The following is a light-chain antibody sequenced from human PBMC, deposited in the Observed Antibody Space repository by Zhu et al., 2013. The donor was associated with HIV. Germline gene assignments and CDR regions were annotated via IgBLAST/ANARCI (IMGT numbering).Light chain of an antibody. CDR1: QSLSTN. CDR2: GAS. CDR3: QQYNKWPWT. J-gene: IGKJ1*01. Sequence: EIVMTQLPATLSLSPGERATLSCGATQSLSTNLAWYQQKTGQAPRLLISGASSRATGISDRFSGSGSGTEFTLTITSLQSEDSAVYFCQQYNKWPWTFGQGTKVEVK. V-gene: IGKV3-15*01.